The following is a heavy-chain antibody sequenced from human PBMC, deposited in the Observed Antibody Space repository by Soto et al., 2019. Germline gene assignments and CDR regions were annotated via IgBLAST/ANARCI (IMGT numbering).Heavy chain of an antibody. D-gene: IGHD3-22*01. Sequence: ASVKVSCKASGYTFTSYAIHWVRQAPGQRLEWMGWINAGNGDTKYSQKFQGRVTITRDTSASTAYMELSSLRSEDTAIYYCVRDYYYDDSGNFASCGQGTLVPVSS. CDR1: GYTFTSYA. CDR3: VRDYYYDDSGNFAS. J-gene: IGHJ1*01. CDR2: INAGNGDT. V-gene: IGHV1-3*01.